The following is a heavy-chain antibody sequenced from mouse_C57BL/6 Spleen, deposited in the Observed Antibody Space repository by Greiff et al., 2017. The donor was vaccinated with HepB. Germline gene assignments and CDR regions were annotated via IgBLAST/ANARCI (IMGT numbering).Heavy chain of an antibody. CDR3: ARGGLDGYYRGFAY. Sequence: QVQLQQPGAELVKPGASVKLSCKASGYTFTSYWMQWVKQRPGQGLEWIGEIDPSDSYTNYNQKFKGKATLTVDTSSSTAYMQLSSLTSEDSAVYYGARGGLDGYYRGFAYWGQGTLVTVSA. V-gene: IGHV1-50*01. D-gene: IGHD2-3*01. CDR2: IDPSDSYT. J-gene: IGHJ3*01. CDR1: GYTFTSYW.